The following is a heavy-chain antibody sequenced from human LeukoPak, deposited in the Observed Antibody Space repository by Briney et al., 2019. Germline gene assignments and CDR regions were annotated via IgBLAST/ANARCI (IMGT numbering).Heavy chain of an antibody. J-gene: IGHJ5*02. D-gene: IGHD3-16*01. V-gene: IGHV3-30*18. CDR3: AKSIIRSGWYNWFDP. Sequence: QAGGSLRLSCAASGFTFSSYGMHWVRQAPGKGVEWVAVISYDGSNKYYADSVKGRFTISRDNSKNTLYLQMNSLRAEDTAVYYCAKSIIRSGWYNWFDPWGQGTLVTVSS. CDR1: GFTFSSYG. CDR2: ISYDGSNK.